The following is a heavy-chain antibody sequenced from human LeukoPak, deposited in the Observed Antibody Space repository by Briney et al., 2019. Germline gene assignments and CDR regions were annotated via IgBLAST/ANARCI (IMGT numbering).Heavy chain of an antibody. CDR1: GFTLCTYW. D-gene: IGHD1-26*01. CDR3: ARVGKEVISQHMDV. J-gene: IGHJ6*03. V-gene: IGHV3-7*01. CDR2: IKQDGSEK. Sequence: GGSLRLSCAASGFTLCTYWMNWVRQAPGKGLEWVANIKQDGSEKYYVDSVKGRLTISRDNAKNSLSLQMNSLRAEDTAVYYCARVGKEVISQHMDVWGKGTTVIVSS.